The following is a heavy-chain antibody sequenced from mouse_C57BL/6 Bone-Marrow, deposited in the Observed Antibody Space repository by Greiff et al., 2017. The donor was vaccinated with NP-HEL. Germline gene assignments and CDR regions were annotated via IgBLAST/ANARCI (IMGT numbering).Heavy chain of an antibody. Sequence: QVQLQQPEAELVRPGSSVKLSCKASGYTFTSYWMDWVKQRPGQGLEWIGNIYPSDSETHYNQKFKDKATLTVDKSSSTAYMQLSSLTSEDSAVYYCARLHTVGDWYFDVWGTGTTVTVSS. V-gene: IGHV1-61*01. J-gene: IGHJ1*03. D-gene: IGHD1-1*01. CDR3: ARLHTVGDWYFDV. CDR1: GYTFTSYW. CDR2: IYPSDSET.